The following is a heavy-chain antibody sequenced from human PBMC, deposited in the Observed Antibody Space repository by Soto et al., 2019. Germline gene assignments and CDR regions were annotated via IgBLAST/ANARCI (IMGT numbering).Heavy chain of an antibody. Sequence: ASVKVSCKASGYTFTSYGISWVRQAPGQGLDWMGWISAYNGNTNYAQKLQGRVTMTTDTSTSTAYMELRSLRSDDTAVYYCARDTSGITGTTDYYYGMDVWGQGTTVTVSS. CDR3: ARDTSGITGTTDYYYGMDV. CDR1: GYTFTSYG. V-gene: IGHV1-18*04. J-gene: IGHJ6*02. D-gene: IGHD1-7*01. CDR2: ISAYNGNT.